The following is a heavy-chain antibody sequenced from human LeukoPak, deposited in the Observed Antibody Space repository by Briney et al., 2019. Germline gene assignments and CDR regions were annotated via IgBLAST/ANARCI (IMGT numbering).Heavy chain of an antibody. V-gene: IGHV1-46*01. CDR3: ARVISRRWELRYYFDY. CDR2: INPSGGST. J-gene: IGHJ4*02. CDR1: GYAFTGYY. D-gene: IGHD1-26*01. Sequence: PGASVKVSCKASGYAFTGYYMHWVRQAPGQGLEWMGIINPSGGSTSYAQKFQGRVTMTRDTSTSTVYMELSSLRSEDTAVYYCARVISRRWELRYYFDYWGQGTLVTVSS.